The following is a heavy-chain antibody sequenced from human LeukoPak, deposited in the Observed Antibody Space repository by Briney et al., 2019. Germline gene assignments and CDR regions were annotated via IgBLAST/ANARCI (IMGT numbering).Heavy chain of an antibody. V-gene: IGHV3-21*01. J-gene: IGHJ4*02. CDR1: GFTFSSYS. Sequence: GGSLRLSCAASGFTFSSYSMNWVRQAPGKGLEWVSSISSSSSYIYYADSVKGRFTISRDNGKNSLYLQMNSLRAEDTAVYYCAREVATIMVKRGQFDYWGQGTLVTVSS. D-gene: IGHD5-12*01. CDR2: ISSSSSYI. CDR3: AREVATIMVKRGQFDY.